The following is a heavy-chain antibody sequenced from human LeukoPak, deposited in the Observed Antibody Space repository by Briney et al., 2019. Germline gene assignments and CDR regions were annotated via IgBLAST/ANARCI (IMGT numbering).Heavy chain of an antibody. D-gene: IGHD2-15*01. V-gene: IGHV1-2*02. J-gene: IGHJ6*03. Sequence: ASVKVSCKASGYTFTRYYIHWVRQAPGQGLEWMGWINPQSGGTGFAQKYQARVTMTRDTSIKTAYMELSSLRSGDTAVYLCARDPGYFVDSTVITPYYYMDVWGKGTAVTVSS. CDR2: INPQSGGT. CDR1: GYTFTRYY. CDR3: ARDPGYFVDSTVITPYYYMDV.